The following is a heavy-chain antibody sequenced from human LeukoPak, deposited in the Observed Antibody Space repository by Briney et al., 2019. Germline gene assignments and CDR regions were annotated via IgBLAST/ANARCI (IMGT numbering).Heavy chain of an antibody. CDR3: TRDPLIMIRGLVHNWFDP. V-gene: IGHV4-61*02. CDR1: GGSISSDSDY. D-gene: IGHD3-10*01. Sequence: PSETLSLTCTVSGGSISSDSDYWSWIRQPAGTGLEWIGRIYISGSADYNPSLKSRVAISVDTSKNQFFLSLSSVTAADTATYYCTRDPLIMIRGLVHNWFDPWGQGILVTVSS. J-gene: IGHJ5*02. CDR2: IYISGSA.